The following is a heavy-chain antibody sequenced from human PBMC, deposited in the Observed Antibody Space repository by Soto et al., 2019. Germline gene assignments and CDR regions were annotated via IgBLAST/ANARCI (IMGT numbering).Heavy chain of an antibody. V-gene: IGHV3-53*01. CDR1: GFNFDNSY. J-gene: IGHJ4*02. CDR2: LYSGGQT. Sequence: GSLRLSCAVSGFNFDNSYMSWVRQAPGKGLEWVSILYSGGQTYYTESVRGRFTISRDISKNTLDLQMNRLTADDTAVYYCSKNNVAPAFVGFEYWGQGTLVTVSS. D-gene: IGHD2-2*01. CDR3: SKNNVAPAFVGFEY.